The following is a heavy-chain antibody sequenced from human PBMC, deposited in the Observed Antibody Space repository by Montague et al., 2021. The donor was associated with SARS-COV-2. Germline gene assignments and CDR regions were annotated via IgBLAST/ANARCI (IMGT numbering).Heavy chain of an antibody. CDR2: ISSGSAYI. V-gene: IGHV3-21*01. CDR1: GFTFNTSS. D-gene: IGHD6-6*01. Sequence: SLRLSCAASGFTFNTSSMNWVRQTPGKRPEWVSAISSGSAYIYYSDSVKGRFTISRDDAENSLYLQMTSLRVEDTAVYYCSRDSGEQLVRDWGQGTLVTVST. CDR3: SRDSGEQLVRD. J-gene: IGHJ4*02.